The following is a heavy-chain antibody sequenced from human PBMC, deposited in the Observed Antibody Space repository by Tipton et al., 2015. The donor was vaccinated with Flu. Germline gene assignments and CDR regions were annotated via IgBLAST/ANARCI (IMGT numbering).Heavy chain of an antibody. Sequence: SLRLSCAASGFTFSNYGMYWVRQAPGKGLEWVAFIRYDGSDKYYSASVKGRFTISRDNSKNTLYLQMNSLRAEDTAVYYCAKIPGLDITVSGNYYFDCWGQGTLVTVSS. J-gene: IGHJ4*02. V-gene: IGHV3-30*02. CDR2: IRYDGSDK. CDR1: GFTFSNYG. CDR3: AKIPGLDITVSGNYYFDC. D-gene: IGHD6-19*01.